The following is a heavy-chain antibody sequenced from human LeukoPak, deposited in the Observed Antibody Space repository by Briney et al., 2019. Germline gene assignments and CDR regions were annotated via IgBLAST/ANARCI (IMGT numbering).Heavy chain of an antibody. CDR1: GGSLTNTNY. V-gene: IGHV4-4*02. CDR3: AREGGPYRPLDY. Sequence: PSETLSLTCGVSGGSLTNTNYWTWVRQPPGKGLEWIGEVNLQGSTNYNPSLMGRVAISVDKSENHISLQLTSVTAADTAVYYCAREGGPYRPLDYSGQGTLVTVSS. CDR2: VNLQGST. J-gene: IGHJ4*02.